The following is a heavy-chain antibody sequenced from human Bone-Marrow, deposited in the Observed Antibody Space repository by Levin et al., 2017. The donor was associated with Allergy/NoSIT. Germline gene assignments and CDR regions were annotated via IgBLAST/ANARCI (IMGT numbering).Heavy chain of an antibody. CDR1: GGSISSSSYY. D-gene: IGHD3-3*01. V-gene: IGHV4-39*01. J-gene: IGHJ4*02. CDR2: IYYSGSA. Sequence: SSETLSLTCTVSGGSISSSSYYWGWIRQPPGKGLEWIGSIYYSGSAFYNPSLKSRVTISVDTSKNHFSLKLSSVTAADTAVYYCARHSGGDFWRGYTIDYWGQGTLVTVSS. CDR3: ARHSGGDFWRGYTIDY.